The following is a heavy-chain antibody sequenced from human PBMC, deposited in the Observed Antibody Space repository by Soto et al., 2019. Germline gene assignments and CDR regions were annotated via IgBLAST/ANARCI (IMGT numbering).Heavy chain of an antibody. CDR1: GGTFSSYA. CDR2: IIPIFGTA. V-gene: IGHV1-69*13. CDR3: ASLSHTASGDYYYYYMDV. J-gene: IGHJ6*03. Sequence: SVKVSCKASGGTFSSYAISWVRQAPGQGLEWMGGIIPIFGTANYAQKFQGRVTITADESTSTAYMELSSLRSEDTAVYYCASLSHTASGDYYYYYMDVWGKGTTVTVSS. D-gene: IGHD2-21*02.